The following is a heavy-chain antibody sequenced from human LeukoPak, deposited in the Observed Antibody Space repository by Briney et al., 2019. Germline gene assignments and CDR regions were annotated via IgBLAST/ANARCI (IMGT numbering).Heavy chain of an antibody. CDR1: GFTVSGDS. CDR2: IYSGDST. D-gene: IGHD3-10*01. V-gene: IGHV3-53*01. CDR3: ATVSGGDYFDY. J-gene: IGHJ4*02. Sequence: GGSLRLSCAASGFTVSGDSMSWVRQAPGRGLEWVSLIYSGDSTYYADSVKGRFTISRDNSKNTLYLQMNSLRAEDTAMYYCATVSGGDYFDYWGQGTLVTVSS.